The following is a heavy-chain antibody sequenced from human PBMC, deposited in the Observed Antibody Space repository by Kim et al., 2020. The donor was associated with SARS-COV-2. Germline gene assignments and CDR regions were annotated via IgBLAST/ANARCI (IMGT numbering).Heavy chain of an antibody. CDR3: AKTYDSSGYYYTYDAFDI. Sequence: GGSLRLSCAASGFTFSSYGMHWVRQAPGKGLEWVAVISYDGSNKYYADSVKGRFTISRDNSKNTLYLQMNSLRAEDTAGYYCAKTYDSSGYYYTYDAFDIWGQGTMVTVSS. CDR2: ISYDGSNK. CDR1: GFTFSSYG. J-gene: IGHJ3*02. V-gene: IGHV3-30*18. D-gene: IGHD3-22*01.